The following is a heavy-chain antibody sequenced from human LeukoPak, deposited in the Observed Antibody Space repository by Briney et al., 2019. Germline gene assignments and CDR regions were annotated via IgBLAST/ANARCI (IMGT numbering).Heavy chain of an antibody. V-gene: IGHV1-18*01. Sequence: ASVKVSCKASGYTFTSYGISWVRQAPGQGLEWMGWISAYNGNTNYAQKLQGRVTMTTDTSTSTAYMELRSLRSDDTAVYYCARDEGDILTGYPNWFDPWGQGTLVTVSS. CDR1: GYTFTSYG. D-gene: IGHD3-9*01. J-gene: IGHJ5*02. CDR2: ISAYNGNT. CDR3: ARDEGDILTGYPNWFDP.